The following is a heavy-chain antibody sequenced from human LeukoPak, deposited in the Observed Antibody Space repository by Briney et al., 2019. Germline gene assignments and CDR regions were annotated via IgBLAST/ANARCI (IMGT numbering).Heavy chain of an antibody. CDR1: GFAFSGYD. Sequence: GRSLRLSCATSGFAFSGYDMNWVRQAPGKGLEWVALISSDGSNELYADSVKGRFTISRDNSKNRLFLQMNSLKAEDTAVYYCAKLGGQWLADYYFDHWGQGTLVTVSS. J-gene: IGHJ4*02. CDR2: ISSDGSNE. V-gene: IGHV3-30*18. CDR3: AKLGGQWLADYYFDH. D-gene: IGHD6-19*01.